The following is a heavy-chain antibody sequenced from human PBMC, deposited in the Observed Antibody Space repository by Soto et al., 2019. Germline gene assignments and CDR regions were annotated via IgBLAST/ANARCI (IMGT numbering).Heavy chain of an antibody. CDR2: ISGSGGST. D-gene: IGHD4-17*01. CDR1: GFTFSSYA. J-gene: IGHJ6*02. V-gene: IGHV3-23*01. Sequence: EVQLLESGGGLVQPGGSLRLSCAASGFTFSSYAMSWVRQAPGKGLEWVSAISGSGGSTYYADSVKGRFTISRDNSKNTLDLQMNSLRAEETAVYCCACPTVTTDFDYSYGMDVWGQGSTVTVSS. CDR3: ACPTVTTDFDYSYGMDV.